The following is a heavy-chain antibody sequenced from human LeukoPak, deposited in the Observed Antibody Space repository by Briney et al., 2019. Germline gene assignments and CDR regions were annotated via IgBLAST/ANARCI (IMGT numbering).Heavy chain of an antibody. J-gene: IGHJ5*02. D-gene: IGHD6-13*01. CDR2: IYYSGST. V-gene: IGHV4-39*01. CDR1: GGSISSSSYY. Sequence: TSETLSLTCTVSGGSISSSSYYWGWIRQPPGKGLEWIGSIYYSGSTYYNPSLKSRVTISVDTSKNQFSLRLTSVTAADTGIYYCARYSSTAGWLDPWGQGTLVTVSS. CDR3: ARYSSTAGWLDP.